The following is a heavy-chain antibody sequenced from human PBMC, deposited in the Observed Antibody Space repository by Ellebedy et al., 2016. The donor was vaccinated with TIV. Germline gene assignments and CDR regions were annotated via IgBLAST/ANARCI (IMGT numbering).Heavy chain of an antibody. V-gene: IGHV3-30*18. CDR3: AKDESGGDLPRPFDH. CDR1: RFTFSIFG. J-gene: IGHJ4*02. D-gene: IGHD5-12*01. Sequence: GGSLRLSXAVSRFTFSIFGLHWVRKAPGKGLEWVAIISSDGTNKYYADSVRGRFTISRDNSKNTLYLQMDSLRPEDTAIYYCAKDESGGDLPRPFDHWGQGTLVTVSS. CDR2: ISSDGTNK.